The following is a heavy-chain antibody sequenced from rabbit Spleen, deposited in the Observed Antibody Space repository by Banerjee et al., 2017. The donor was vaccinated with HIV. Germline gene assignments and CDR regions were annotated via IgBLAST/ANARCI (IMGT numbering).Heavy chain of an antibody. V-gene: IGHV1S45*01. CDR1: GFSFSSSYW. CDR2: IDTGDGDT. Sequence: QQQLEESGGGLVKPGASLTLTCKASGFSFSSSYWICWVRQAPGKRPEWIACIDTGDGDTYYANWAKGRFTISKTSSTTVTLQMTSLTAADTATYFCARDAATSFSSYGMDLWGPGTLVTVS. J-gene: IGHJ6*01. CDR3: ARDAATSFSSYGMDL. D-gene: IGHD8-1*01.